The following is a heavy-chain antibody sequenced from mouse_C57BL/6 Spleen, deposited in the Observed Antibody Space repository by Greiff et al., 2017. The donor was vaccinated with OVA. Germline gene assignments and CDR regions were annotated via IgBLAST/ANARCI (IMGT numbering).Heavy chain of an antibody. Sequence: VKLQQPGAELVRPGSSVKLSCKASGYTFTSYWMHWVKQRPIQGLEWIGNIDPSDSETHYNQKFKDKATLTVDKSSSTAYMQLSSLTSEDSAVYYCARSPLFTSEGYFDVWGTGTTVTVSS. D-gene: IGHD6-1*01. V-gene: IGHV1-52*01. CDR3: ARSPLFTSEGYFDV. CDR2: IDPSDSET. J-gene: IGHJ1*03. CDR1: GYTFTSYW.